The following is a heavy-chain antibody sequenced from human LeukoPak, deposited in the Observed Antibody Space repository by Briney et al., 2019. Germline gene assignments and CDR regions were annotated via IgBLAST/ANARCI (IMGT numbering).Heavy chain of an antibody. CDR3: ARYCSGTSCYGGFDY. V-gene: IGHV1-2*02. D-gene: IGHD2-2*01. J-gene: IGHJ4*02. CDR2: SNPNSGGT. Sequence: ASVKVSCKASGYTFIGYYMHWVRQAPGQGLEWMGWSNPNSGGTKYAQKFQGRVTMTRDTSISTAYMELSRLRSDDTAVYYCARYCSGTSCYGGFDYWGQGTLVTVSS. CDR1: GYTFIGYY.